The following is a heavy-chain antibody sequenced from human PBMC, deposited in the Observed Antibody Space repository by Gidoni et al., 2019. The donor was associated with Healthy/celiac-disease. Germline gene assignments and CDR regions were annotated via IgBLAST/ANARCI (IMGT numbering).Heavy chain of an antibody. CDR1: GGSFSGYY. CDR2: INHRGST. D-gene: IGHD3-10*01. V-gene: IGHV4-34*01. J-gene: IGHJ4*02. Sequence: QVQLQQWGAGLLKPSETLSLTCAVYGGSFSGYYWRWIRQPPGKGLEWIGEINHRGSTNYNPSLKSRVTISVDTSKNQFSLKLSSVTAADTAVYYCARGRSLLWFGHIDYWGQGTLVTVSS. CDR3: ARGRSLLWFGHIDY.